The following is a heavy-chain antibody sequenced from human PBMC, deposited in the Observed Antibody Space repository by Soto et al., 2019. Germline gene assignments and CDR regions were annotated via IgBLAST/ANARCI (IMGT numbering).Heavy chain of an antibody. CDR1: GFTFSSYA. D-gene: IGHD5-12*01. J-gene: IGHJ4*02. CDR3: AKVVDIVGTLGTLSY. Sequence: QSGGSLRLSCAASGFTFSSYAMSWVRQAPGKGLEWVSAISGSGGSTYYADSVKGRFTISRDNSKNTLYLQMNSLRAEDTAVYYCAKVVDIVGTLGTLSYWGQGTLVTVSS. V-gene: IGHV3-23*01. CDR2: ISGSGGST.